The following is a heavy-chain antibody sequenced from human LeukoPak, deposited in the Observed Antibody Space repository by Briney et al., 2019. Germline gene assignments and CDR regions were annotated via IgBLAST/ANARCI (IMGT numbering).Heavy chain of an antibody. D-gene: IGHD3-3*01. V-gene: IGHV1-69*01. J-gene: IGHJ4*02. CDR2: IIPIFGTA. CDR3: ARAPGTRNYDFWSGYHLDY. CDR1: GGTFSSNA. Sequence: ASVKVSCKASGGTFSSNAISWVRQAPGQGLEWMGGIIPIFGTANYAQKFQGRVTITADESTSTAYMELSSLRSEDTAVYYCARAPGTRNYDFWSGYHLDYWGQGTLVTVSS.